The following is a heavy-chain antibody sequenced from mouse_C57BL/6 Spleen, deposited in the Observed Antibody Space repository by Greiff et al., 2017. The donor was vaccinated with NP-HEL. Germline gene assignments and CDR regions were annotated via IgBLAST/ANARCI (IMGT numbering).Heavy chain of an antibody. D-gene: IGHD2-4*01. J-gene: IGHJ3*01. Sequence: QVQLKESGPGLVQPSQCLSITCTVSGFSLTSYGVHWVRQSPGKGLEWLGVIWSGGSTDYNAAFISRLSISKDNSKSQVFFKMNSLQADDTAIYYCARYDYDGFAYWGQGTLVTVSA. CDR1: GFSLTSYG. CDR3: ARYDYDGFAY. CDR2: IWSGGST. V-gene: IGHV2-2*01.